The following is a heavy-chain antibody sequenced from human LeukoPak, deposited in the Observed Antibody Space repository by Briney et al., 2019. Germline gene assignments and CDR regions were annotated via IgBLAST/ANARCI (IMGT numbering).Heavy chain of an antibody. CDR2: INPSGGST. J-gene: IGHJ4*02. V-gene: IGHV1-46*01. CDR3: ARDDYYDSSGYYYDL. D-gene: IGHD3-22*01. Sequence: ASVKVSCKASGYTFTSYYMHWVRQAPGQGLEWMGTINPSGGSTTYAQKFQGRVTMTRDTSTSTVYMELSSLRSEDTALYYCARDDYYDSSGYYYDLWGQGTLVTVSS. CDR1: GYTFTSYY.